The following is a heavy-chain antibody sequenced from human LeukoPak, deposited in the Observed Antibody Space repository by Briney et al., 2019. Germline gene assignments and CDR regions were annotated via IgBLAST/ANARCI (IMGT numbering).Heavy chain of an antibody. CDR3: ARVLSIGFHYDY. V-gene: IGHV3-23*01. CDR2: ISGSGDAT. CDR1: GFTFSSLA. D-gene: IGHD3-22*01. J-gene: IGHJ4*02. Sequence: GGSLRLSCTASGFTFSSLAMHWVRQAPGKGLERASGISGSGDATYYADSVRGRFTVSRDNSKNTLYLQMSSLRAEDTALYFCARVLSIGFHYDYWGPGTLVTVSS.